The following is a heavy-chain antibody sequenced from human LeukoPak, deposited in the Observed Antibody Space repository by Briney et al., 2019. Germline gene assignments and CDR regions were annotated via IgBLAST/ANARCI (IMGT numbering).Heavy chain of an antibody. D-gene: IGHD2-2*01. Sequence: SEALSLTSTVAGGSISTYYWTWIRQPPGKGLEWIGDISYSGSTNLSPYVKSRVTFSVDTSKSQFSKKLSSVTAADSAVYYCARAQLNLVVDFGMDVWGQGTTVTVPS. CDR2: ISYSGST. J-gene: IGHJ6*02. CDR3: ARAQLNLVVDFGMDV. CDR1: GGSISTYY. V-gene: IGHV4-59*01.